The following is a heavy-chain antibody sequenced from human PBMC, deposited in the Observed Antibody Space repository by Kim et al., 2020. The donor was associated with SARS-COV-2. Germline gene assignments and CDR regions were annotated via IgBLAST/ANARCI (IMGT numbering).Heavy chain of an antibody. J-gene: IGHJ5*02. D-gene: IGHD3-16*01. CDR1: GFTFDDYG. CDR2: INWSGNIT. Sequence: GGSLRLSCAASGFTFDDYGMSWVRQAPGKGLEWVSGINWSGNITTYTDSVKDRFTITRDNAKNSLNLQMKNLTDDDTAIYHCARGWGNRPLDPWGQGTLVTVSS. CDR3: ARGWGNRPLDP. V-gene: IGHV3-20*01.